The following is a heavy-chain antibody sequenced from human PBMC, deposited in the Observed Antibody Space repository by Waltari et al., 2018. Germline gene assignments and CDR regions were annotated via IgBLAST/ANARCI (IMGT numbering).Heavy chain of an antibody. CDR1: GFSLNTNGWG. J-gene: IGHJ5*02. D-gene: IGHD3-3*01. Sequence: QITLKESGPTLVKPTQTLTLTCTFSGFSLNTNGWGVGWIRQPPGKALEWLALIYWNDEKRYSPSLQSRLTITKDTSKNQVVLTLTNMDPVDTATYFCARRGWSGLDWFDRWGQGILVTVSS. CDR3: ARRGWSGLDWFDR. V-gene: IGHV2-5*01. CDR2: IYWNDEK.